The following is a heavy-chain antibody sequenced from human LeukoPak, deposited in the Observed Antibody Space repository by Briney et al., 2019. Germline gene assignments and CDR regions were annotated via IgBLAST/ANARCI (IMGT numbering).Heavy chain of an antibody. Sequence: GGSLRLSCAASGFTFSSYGMHWVRQAPGKGLEWVAVISYDGSNKYYADSVKGRFTISRDNSKNTLYLQMNSLRAEDTAVYYCAKDLSLYGDYPYYFDYWGQGTLVTVSS. CDR3: AKDLSLYGDYPYYFDY. D-gene: IGHD4-17*01. CDR2: ISYDGSNK. CDR1: GFTFSSYG. J-gene: IGHJ4*02. V-gene: IGHV3-30*18.